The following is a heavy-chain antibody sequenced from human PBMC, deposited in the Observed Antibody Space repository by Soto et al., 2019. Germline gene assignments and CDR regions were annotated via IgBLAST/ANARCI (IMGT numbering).Heavy chain of an antibody. CDR2: IYWNDRE. Sequence: QITLKESGPALLKPTQTLTRTCTFSGFSLSTTSVAVGWIRQPPGKALEWLALIYWNDREAYSPSLRSRLSISKDTSKSQVVLTMTNVDPVDTATYFCAHGDSPPLFSDYWGPGTLVTVSS. D-gene: IGHD3-3*01. CDR1: GFSLSTTSVA. J-gene: IGHJ4*02. V-gene: IGHV2-5*01. CDR3: AHGDSPPLFSDY.